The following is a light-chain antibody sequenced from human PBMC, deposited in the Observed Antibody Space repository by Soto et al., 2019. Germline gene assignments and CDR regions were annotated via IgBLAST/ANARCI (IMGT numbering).Light chain of an antibody. V-gene: IGKV1-39*01. CDR2: AAS. CDR1: QSISSY. Sequence: DIQMTQSPSSLSASVGDIFTITCRASQSISSYLNWYQKKPGKAPKLLIYAASTLHSGVPSRFSGSGSGTDFTLIISSLQPEDFATFYCQQSYSTPVTFGQGTRLEIK. J-gene: IGKJ5*01. CDR3: QQSYSTPVT.